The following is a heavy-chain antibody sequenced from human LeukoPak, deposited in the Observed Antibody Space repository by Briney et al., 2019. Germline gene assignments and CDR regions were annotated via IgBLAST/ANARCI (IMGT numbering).Heavy chain of an antibody. Sequence: VASVKVSCKASGYTFTAHSMHWVRQAPGQGLEWMGWIDPNSGDTNYVQNFQGRVTMTRDTSISTAYMELSRRTSDDTAVYYFARDYYDSSGYYNFDYWGQGSLVTVSS. D-gene: IGHD3-22*01. CDR1: GYTFTAHS. J-gene: IGHJ4*02. CDR3: ARDYYDSSGYYNFDY. CDR2: IDPNSGDT. V-gene: IGHV1-2*02.